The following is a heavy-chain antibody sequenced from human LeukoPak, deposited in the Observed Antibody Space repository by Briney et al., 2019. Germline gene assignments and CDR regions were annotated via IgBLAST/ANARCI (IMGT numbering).Heavy chain of an antibody. Sequence: GGSLRLSCAASEFTFSSYAMSWVRQAPGKGLEWVSAISGSGGSTYYADSVKGRFTISRDNSKNTLYLQMNSLRAEDTAVYYCAPRQVGATTLDYWGQGTLVTVSS. J-gene: IGHJ4*02. CDR1: EFTFSSYA. D-gene: IGHD1-26*01. CDR3: APRQVGATTLDY. V-gene: IGHV3-23*01. CDR2: ISGSGGST.